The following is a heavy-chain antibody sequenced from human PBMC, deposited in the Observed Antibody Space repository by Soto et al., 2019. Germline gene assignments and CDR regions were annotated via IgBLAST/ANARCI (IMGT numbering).Heavy chain of an antibody. CDR3: ARGLRWYRWNWFDP. Sequence: QVQLQQWGAGLLKPSETLSLTCAVYGGSFSGYYWSWIRQPPGKGLEWIGEINHSGSTNYNPSLKSRVTISVDTSKNQFSLKRSSVTAADTAVYYCARGLRWYRWNWFDPWGQGTLVTVSS. J-gene: IGHJ5*02. CDR2: INHSGST. D-gene: IGHD4-17*01. V-gene: IGHV4-34*01. CDR1: GGSFSGYY.